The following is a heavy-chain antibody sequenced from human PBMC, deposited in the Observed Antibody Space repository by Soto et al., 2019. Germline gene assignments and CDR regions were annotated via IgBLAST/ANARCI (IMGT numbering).Heavy chain of an antibody. J-gene: IGHJ6*02. CDR3: AKDRVPAAMLKGRYYYGMDV. CDR1: GFTFSSYG. D-gene: IGHD2-2*01. CDR2: ISYDGSNK. Sequence: PGGSLRLSCAASGFTFSSYGMHWVRQAPGKGLEWVAVISYDGSNKYYADSVKGRFTISRDNSKNTLYLQMNSLRAEDTAVYYCAKDRVPAAMLKGRYYYGMDVWGQGTTVTVSS. V-gene: IGHV3-30*18.